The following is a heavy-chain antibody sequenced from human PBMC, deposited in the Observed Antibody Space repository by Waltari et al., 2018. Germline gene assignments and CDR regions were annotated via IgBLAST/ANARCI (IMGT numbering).Heavy chain of an antibody. CDR2: SGRILGTA. CDR1: GGTFSSYA. Sequence: QVQLVQSGAEVKKPGSSVKVSCKASGGTFSSYAISWVRQAPGQGLEWMGGSGRILGTANYAQKFQGTVTITTDESTSTADMELSSLRAEDTGVYCGASDYYGSGSYGGYWGQGTLVTVSS. J-gene: IGHJ4*02. CDR3: ASDYYGSGSYGGY. D-gene: IGHD3-10*01. V-gene: IGHV1-69*05.